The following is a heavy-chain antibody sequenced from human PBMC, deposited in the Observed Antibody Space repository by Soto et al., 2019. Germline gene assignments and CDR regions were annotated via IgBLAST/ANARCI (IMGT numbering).Heavy chain of an antibody. CDR2: IYPGDSDT. Sequence: GESLKISCKGSGFSFTSYWIGWVRQMPGKGLEWMGIIYPGDSDTRYSPSFQGQVTISADKSISTAYLQWSSLKASDTAMYYCARQASTIFGVVKDYYYYYGIDVWGKGTLVTVSS. CDR3: ARQASTIFGVVKDYYYYYGIDV. CDR1: GFSFTSYW. J-gene: IGHJ6*04. V-gene: IGHV5-51*01. D-gene: IGHD3-3*01.